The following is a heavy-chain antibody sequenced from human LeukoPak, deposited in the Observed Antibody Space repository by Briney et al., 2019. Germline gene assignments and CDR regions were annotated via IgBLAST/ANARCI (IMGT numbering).Heavy chain of an antibody. Sequence: ASVEVSCKASGGTFSSYAISWVRQAPGQGLEWMGGIIPIFGTANYAQKFQGRVTITADESTSTAYMELSRLRSDDTAVYYCARGDIVVLPAGIPHNWFDPWGQGTLVTVSS. J-gene: IGHJ5*02. D-gene: IGHD2-2*02. CDR1: GGTFSSYA. V-gene: IGHV1-69*13. CDR2: IIPIFGTA. CDR3: ARGDIVVLPAGIPHNWFDP.